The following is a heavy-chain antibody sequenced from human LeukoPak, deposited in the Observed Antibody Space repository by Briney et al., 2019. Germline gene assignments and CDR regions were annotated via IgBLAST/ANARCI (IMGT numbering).Heavy chain of an antibody. CDR3: ARDDCSTSSCQKYQNWFDP. Sequence: GGSLRLSCVASGFTFSTYGMNWVRQAPGKGLEWVSYISRSITTIYYADSVKGRFTISRDNAENSLYLQMNGLRAEDTAVYYCARDDCSTSSCQKYQNWFDPWGQGTLVTVSS. D-gene: IGHD2-2*01. CDR1: GFTFSTYG. V-gene: IGHV3-48*01. CDR2: ISRSITTI. J-gene: IGHJ5*02.